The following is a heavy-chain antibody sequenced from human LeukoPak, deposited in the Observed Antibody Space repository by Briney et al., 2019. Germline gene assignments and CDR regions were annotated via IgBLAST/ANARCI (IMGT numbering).Heavy chain of an antibody. J-gene: IGHJ4*02. Sequence: GGSLRLSCAASGFTFSSYAMSWVRQAPGKGLEWVSAISGSGGSTYYADSVKGRFTISRDNSKNTLYLQMNSPRAEDTAVYYCAKDNDSSSWYLVYWGQGTLVTVSS. D-gene: IGHD6-13*01. V-gene: IGHV3-23*01. CDR3: AKDNDSSSWYLVY. CDR2: ISGSGGST. CDR1: GFTFSSYA.